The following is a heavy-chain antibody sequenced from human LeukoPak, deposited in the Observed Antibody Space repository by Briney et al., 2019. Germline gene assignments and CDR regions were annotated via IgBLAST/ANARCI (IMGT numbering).Heavy chain of an antibody. CDR1: GFTFNSYV. D-gene: IGHD3-22*01. CDR2: ISGSGGST. Sequence: GGSLRLSCAASGFTFNSYVMTWFGQAPGKGLEWASAISGSGGSTYYADSVKGRFTISRDNSKNTLYLQMNSLRAEDTAVYYCAKPAHYYDSSGYYYWGQGTLVTVSS. CDR3: AKPAHYYDSSGYYY. J-gene: IGHJ4*02. V-gene: IGHV3-23*01.